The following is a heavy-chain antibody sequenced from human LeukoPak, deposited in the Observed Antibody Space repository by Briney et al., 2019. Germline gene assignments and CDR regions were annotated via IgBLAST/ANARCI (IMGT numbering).Heavy chain of an antibody. V-gene: IGHV1-2*02. CDR1: GYAFTGYY. J-gene: IGHJ4*02. D-gene: IGHD4-17*01. CDR2: INPNSGGT. Sequence: ASVTVSCKASGYAFTGYYMHWVRQAPGQGLEWMGWINPNSGGTNYAQKFQGRVTMTRDTSISTAYMELSRLRSDDTAVYYCATLYGDLPFDYWGQGTLVTVSS. CDR3: ATLYGDLPFDY.